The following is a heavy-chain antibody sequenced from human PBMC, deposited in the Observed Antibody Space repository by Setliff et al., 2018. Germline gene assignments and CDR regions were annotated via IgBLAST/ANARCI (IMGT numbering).Heavy chain of an antibody. D-gene: IGHD3-10*01. CDR1: GGTFSSYA. J-gene: IGHJ4*02. CDR2: IIPIFGTA. Sequence: RASVKVSCKASGGTFSSYAISWVRQAPGQGLEWMGGIIPIFGTANYAQKFQGRVTITADESTSTAYMELSSLRSEYTAVYYCAARCSSTSCRYYYGSGSSVPFDYWGQGTLVTVSS. V-gene: IGHV1-69*13. CDR3: AARCSSTSCRYYYGSGSSVPFDY.